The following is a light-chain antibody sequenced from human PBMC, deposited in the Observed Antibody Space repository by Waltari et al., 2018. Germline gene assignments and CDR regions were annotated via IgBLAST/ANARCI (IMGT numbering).Light chain of an antibody. J-gene: IGLJ1*01. CDR2: YVT. CDR1: SNDVGYYSL. V-gene: IGLV2-23*02. Sequence: QSALTQPASVSGSPGQSTTISCTGTSNDVGYYSLVSWYQQHPGKAPKLIIYYVTKRPSGVSGRFSGSKSGNTAFLTISGLQAEDEADYHCCTYTGSSTYAFGTGTTVSVL. CDR3: CTYTGSSTYA.